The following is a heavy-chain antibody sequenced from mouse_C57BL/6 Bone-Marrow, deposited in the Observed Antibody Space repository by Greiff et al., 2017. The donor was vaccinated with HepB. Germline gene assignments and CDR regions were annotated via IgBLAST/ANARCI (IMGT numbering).Heavy chain of an antibody. Sequence: EVKLMESGGGLVKPGGSLKLSCAASGFTFSSYAMSWVRQTPEKRLEWVATISDGGSYTYYPDNVKGRFTISRDNAKNNLYLQMSHLKSEDTAMYYCAREGEMGLRAWFAYWGKGTLVTVSA. D-gene: IGHD2-4*01. V-gene: IGHV5-4*01. CDR2: ISDGGSYT. CDR1: GFTFSSYA. J-gene: IGHJ3*01. CDR3: AREGEMGLRAWFAY.